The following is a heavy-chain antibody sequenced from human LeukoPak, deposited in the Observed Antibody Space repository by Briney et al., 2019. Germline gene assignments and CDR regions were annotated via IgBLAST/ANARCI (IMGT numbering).Heavy chain of an antibody. CDR3: ASTGYIAAAADY. Sequence: GGSLRLSCSASGFTFSSYEMNWVRQAPGKGLEWISYITGGGDTIYYADSVKGRFSISRDNAKNSLYLQMNSLRAEDTAVYYCASTGYIAAAADYWGQGTLVTVSS. V-gene: IGHV3-48*03. CDR2: ITGGGDTI. D-gene: IGHD6-13*01. J-gene: IGHJ4*02. CDR1: GFTFSSYE.